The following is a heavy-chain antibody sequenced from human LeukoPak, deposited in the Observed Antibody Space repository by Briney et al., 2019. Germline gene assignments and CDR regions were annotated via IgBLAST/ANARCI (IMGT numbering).Heavy chain of an antibody. V-gene: IGHV6-1*01. D-gene: IGHD3-3*01. CDR1: GDTVSSNSAA. CDR3: ARDLPIFGVVYYYYYYMDV. Sequence: SQTLSLTCAISGDTVSSNSAAWNCVRQPPSRCLEWLRRTYYRSQWYNDYAVSVKTRITINPDTSKNQFSLQLNSVTPEDTAVYYCARDLPIFGVVYYYYYYMDVWGKGTTVTVSS. CDR2: TYYRSQWYN. J-gene: IGHJ6*03.